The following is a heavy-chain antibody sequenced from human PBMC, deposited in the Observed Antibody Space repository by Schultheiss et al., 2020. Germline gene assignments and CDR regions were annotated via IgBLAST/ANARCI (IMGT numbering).Heavy chain of an antibody. J-gene: IGHJ5*02. D-gene: IGHD3-10*01. CDR3: ARVLTMVRGNWRWFDP. Sequence: ASVKVSCKASGYTFTGNYVHWVRQAPGQGPEWMGWINPNSGGTDYAQKLQGRVTMTTDTSTSTAYMELRSLRSDDTAVYYCARVLTMVRGNWRWFDPWGQGTLVTVSS. CDR1: GYTFTGNY. CDR2: INPNSGGT. V-gene: IGHV1-2*02.